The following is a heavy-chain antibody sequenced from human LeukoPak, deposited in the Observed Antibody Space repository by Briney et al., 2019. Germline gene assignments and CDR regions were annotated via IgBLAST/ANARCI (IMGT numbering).Heavy chain of an antibody. CDR1: GFTFSSYW. V-gene: IGHV3-7*04. CDR3: ARGGIHDQLLCGN. D-gene: IGHD2-2*01. CDR2: IKQDGSEK. Sequence: PGGSLRLSCAASGFTFSSYWMNWVRQAAGKGLEWVATIKQDGSEKHFVDSVKGRFTISRDNAKNSLYLQMNSLRAEDTAVYYCARGGIHDQLLCGNWGQGTLVTVSS. J-gene: IGHJ4*02.